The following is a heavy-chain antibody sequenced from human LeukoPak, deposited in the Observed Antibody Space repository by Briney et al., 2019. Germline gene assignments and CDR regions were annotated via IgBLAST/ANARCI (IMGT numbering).Heavy chain of an antibody. CDR2: LSWDGGST. D-gene: IGHD3-3*01. J-gene: IGHJ3*02. V-gene: IGHV3-43*01. Sequence: GGTLRLSCAASGFTFDDYPMPWVRQAPGKGLEWFSLLSWDGGSTYYADSVKVRFTISRDNSKNSLYLQMNSLRTEDTALYYCAKGFWLSSRKNEAFDIWGQGTMVTVSS. CDR1: GFTFDDYP. CDR3: AKGFWLSSRKNEAFDI.